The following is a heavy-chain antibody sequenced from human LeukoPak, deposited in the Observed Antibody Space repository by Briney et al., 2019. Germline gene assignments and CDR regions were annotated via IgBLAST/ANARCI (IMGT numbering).Heavy chain of an antibody. J-gene: IGHJ4*02. CDR2: IIPIFGTA. V-gene: IGHV1-69*13. Sequence: ASVKVSCKASGGTFSSYAISWVRQAPGQGLEWMGGIIPIFGTANYAQKFQGRVTITADESTSTAYMELSSLRSEDTAVYYCARETAVAGPAYFDYWGQGTLVTVSS. CDR3: ARETAVAGPAYFDY. CDR1: GGTFSSYA. D-gene: IGHD6-19*01.